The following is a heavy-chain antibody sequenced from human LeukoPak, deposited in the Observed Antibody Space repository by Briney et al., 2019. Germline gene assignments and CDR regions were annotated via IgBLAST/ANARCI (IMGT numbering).Heavy chain of an antibody. D-gene: IGHD2-2*01. J-gene: IGHJ5*02. Sequence: GASVKVSCKVSGYTLTELSMHWVRQAPGKGLEWMGWISAYNGNTNYAQKLQGRVTMTTDTSTSTAYMELRSLRSDDTAVYYCARAGTSSFYCSSTSCPPYNWFDPWGQGTLVTVSS. V-gene: IGHV1-18*01. CDR1: GYTLTELS. CDR2: ISAYNGNT. CDR3: ARAGTSSFYCSSTSCPPYNWFDP.